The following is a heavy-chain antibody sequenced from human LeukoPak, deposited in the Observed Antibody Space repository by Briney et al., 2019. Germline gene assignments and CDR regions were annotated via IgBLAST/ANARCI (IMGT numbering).Heavy chain of an antibody. V-gene: IGHV3-30*02. CDR2: LRYDGGSK. D-gene: IGHD6-19*01. J-gene: IGHJ1*01. CDR1: GFTFSNSG. CDR3: ARDPRAGPYSSGSHQH. Sequence: GGPLRLSCAASGFTFSNSGMHWVRQAPGKGLEWVSFLRYDGGSKFYTDSVKGRFTISRDNSKNTLYLQMNSLRAEDTAVYYCARDPRAGPYSSGSHQHWGQGTLVTVSS.